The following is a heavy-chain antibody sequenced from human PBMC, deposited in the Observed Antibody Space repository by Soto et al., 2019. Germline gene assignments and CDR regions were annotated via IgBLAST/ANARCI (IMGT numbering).Heavy chain of an antibody. J-gene: IGHJ4*02. CDR1: ASSITDASY. CDR2: SHHGGGT. Sequence: PSETLSLTCTVSASSITDASYWGWIRQPPGKGLECIGSSHHGGGTYYNPSLKSRVTISVDTSKNQLSLKLTSVAAADAAVYYCARVLSLGSTWYFDYWGQGTQVTVSS. V-gene: IGHV4-38-2*02. D-gene: IGHD6-13*01. CDR3: ARVLSLGSTWYFDY.